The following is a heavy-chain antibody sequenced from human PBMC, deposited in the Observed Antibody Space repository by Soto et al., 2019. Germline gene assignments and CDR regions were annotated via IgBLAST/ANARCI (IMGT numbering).Heavy chain of an antibody. J-gene: IGHJ3*02. D-gene: IGHD5-12*01. CDR1: GFTFSSYS. CDR3: ARVVATRMLSAFDI. Sequence: GGSLRLSCAASGFTFSSYSMNWVRQAPGKGLEWVSSISSSSSYIYYADSVKGRFTISRDNAKNSLYLQMNSLRAEDTAVYYCARVVATRMLSAFDIWGQGTMVTVSS. CDR2: ISSSSSYI. V-gene: IGHV3-21*01.